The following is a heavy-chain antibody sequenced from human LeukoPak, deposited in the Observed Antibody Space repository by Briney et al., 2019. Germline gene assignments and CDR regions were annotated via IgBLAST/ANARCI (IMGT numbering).Heavy chain of an antibody. CDR3: AKDEWSSGWYDDFQH. D-gene: IGHD6-19*01. Sequence: PGGSLRLSCAASGFTFSSYGIHWVRQAPGKGLEWVAFIRYDGGTQYYADSVKGRFTISRDNSKNALFLQMNSLRAEDTAVYYCAKDEWSSGWYDDFQHWGQGTLVTVSS. CDR2: IRYDGGTQ. J-gene: IGHJ1*01. V-gene: IGHV3-30*02. CDR1: GFTFSSYG.